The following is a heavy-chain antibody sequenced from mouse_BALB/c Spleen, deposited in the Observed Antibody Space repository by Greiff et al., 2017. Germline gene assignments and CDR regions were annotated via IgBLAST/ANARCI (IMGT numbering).Heavy chain of an antibody. CDR2: INPYNDGT. J-gene: IGHJ2*01. CDR1: GYTFTSYV. V-gene: IGHV1-14*01. CDR3: ARYQGYYGNFYAMDY. D-gene: IGHD2-1*01. Sequence: EVQLQQSGPELVKPGASVKMSCKASGYTFTSYVMHWVKQKPGQGLEWIGYINPYNDGTKYNEKFKGKATLTSDKSSSTAYMELSSLTSEDSAVYYCARYQGYYGNFYAMDYWGQGTTLTVSS.